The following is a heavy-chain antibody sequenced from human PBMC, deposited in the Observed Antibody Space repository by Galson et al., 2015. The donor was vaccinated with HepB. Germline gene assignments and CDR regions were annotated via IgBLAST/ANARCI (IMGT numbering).Heavy chain of an antibody. CDR3: ARGYYDSSGYYYYYGMDV. D-gene: IGHD3-22*01. CDR1: GYTFTSYG. V-gene: IGHV1-18*01. CDR2: ISAYNGNT. J-gene: IGHJ6*02. Sequence: SVKVSCKASGYTFTSYGISWVRQAPGQGLEWMGWISAYNGNTNYAQKLQGRVTMTTDTSTSTAYMGLRSLRSDDTAVYYCARGYYDSSGYYYYYGMDVWGQGTTVTVSS.